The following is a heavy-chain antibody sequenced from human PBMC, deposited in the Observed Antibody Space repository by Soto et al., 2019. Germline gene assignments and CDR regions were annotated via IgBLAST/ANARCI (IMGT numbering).Heavy chain of an antibody. J-gene: IGHJ5*02. D-gene: IGHD4-17*01. Sequence: DVQLVESGGGVVPPGGSLRLSCAASGFTFSAYWMHWVRQAPVKGLMWVSRITGDGRTTSYADSVKGRFTISRENAKNTLYLQMNILRAEDTAVYYCARAAYGEYWFDPWGQGTLVTVSS. CDR2: ITGDGRTT. V-gene: IGHV3-74*01. CDR3: ARAAYGEYWFDP. CDR1: GFTFSAYW.